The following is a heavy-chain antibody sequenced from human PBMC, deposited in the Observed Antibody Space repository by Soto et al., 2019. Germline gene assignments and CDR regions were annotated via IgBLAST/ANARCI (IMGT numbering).Heavy chain of an antibody. J-gene: IGHJ4*02. Sequence: EVQLLESGGGLVQPGGSLRLSCAASGFTFSSYAMSWVRQAPGKGLEWVSAISGSGGSTYYADSVKGRFTISRDNSKNTLYLQMNSLRDEDTAVYYCAKDGGYAYYDSSGYYFGSWGQGNLVTVSS. CDR1: GFTFSSYA. D-gene: IGHD3-22*01. CDR2: ISGSGGST. V-gene: IGHV3-23*01. CDR3: AKDGGYAYYDSSGYYFGS.